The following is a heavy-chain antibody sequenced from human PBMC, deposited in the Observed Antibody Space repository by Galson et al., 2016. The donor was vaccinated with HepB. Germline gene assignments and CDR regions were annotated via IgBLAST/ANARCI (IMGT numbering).Heavy chain of an antibody. CDR3: ARGRDYAFDI. CDR1: GFTFRGSS. Sequence: SLRLSCAAPGFTFRGSSMNWVRQAPGKGLEWISHITSDSSTRYYADSVKGRFTISRDNAKNSLDLQMNSLGAEDTAVYYCARGRDYAFDIWGQGIMVTVSS. CDR2: ITSDSSTR. J-gene: IGHJ3*02. D-gene: IGHD3-10*01. V-gene: IGHV3-48*01.